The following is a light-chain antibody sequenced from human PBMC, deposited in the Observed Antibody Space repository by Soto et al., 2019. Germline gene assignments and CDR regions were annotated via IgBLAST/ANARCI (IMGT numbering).Light chain of an antibody. CDR1: QSISSW. CDR3: QQYDSFSVT. Sequence: DIQMTQSPSTLSASIGDRVTITCRASQSISSWLAWYQQKPGKAPKLLIYKASSLESGVPSRFSGSGSGTEFTLTISSLQPEDFATYYCQQYDSFSVTFGQGTKGDIK. CDR2: KAS. J-gene: IGKJ1*01. V-gene: IGKV1-5*03.